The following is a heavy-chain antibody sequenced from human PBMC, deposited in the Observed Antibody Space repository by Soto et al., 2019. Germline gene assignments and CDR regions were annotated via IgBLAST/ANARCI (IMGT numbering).Heavy chain of an antibody. CDR2: IYYSGRT. D-gene: IGHD6-25*01. CDR1: GGSLSSGRYY. V-gene: IGHV4-31*03. J-gene: IGHJ5*01. Sequence: SETLSLTCTVSGGSLSSGRYYLSWIRHHPGKGLEWIGYIYYSGRTYYTPSLKSRVTISVDTSKNQFSLKLSSVTAADTAVYYCARAGVAAGTINWSDSWCKATL. CDR3: ARAGVAAGTINWSDS.